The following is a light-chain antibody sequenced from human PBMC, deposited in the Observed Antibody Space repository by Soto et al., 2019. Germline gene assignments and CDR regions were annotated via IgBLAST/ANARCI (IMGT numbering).Light chain of an antibody. CDR2: SNT. CDR1: TSNIGSNT. Sequence: QAVVTQPPSASGAPGQRVTISCSGSTSNIGSNTVNWYQQFPGTAPKLLIFSNTERPSGVPGRFSGSKSGTSGSLAISGLQSEDEADYYCAAWDDRLNGPIFGGGTKLTVL. J-gene: IGLJ2*01. CDR3: AAWDDRLNGPI. V-gene: IGLV1-44*01.